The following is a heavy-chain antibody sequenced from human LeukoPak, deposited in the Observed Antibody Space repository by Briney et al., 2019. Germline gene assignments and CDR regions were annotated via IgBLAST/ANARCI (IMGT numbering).Heavy chain of an antibody. CDR3: ARVGVVVTAIDFYFDY. J-gene: IGHJ4*02. CDR2: ISSSSSYT. CDR1: GFTFSDYY. V-gene: IGHV3-11*06. Sequence: GGSLRLSCAASGFTFSDYYMSWIRQAPGKGLEWVSYISSSSSYTNYADSVKGRFTISRDNAKNSLYLQMNSLRAEDTAVNYCARVGVVVTAIDFYFDYWGQGTLVTVSS. D-gene: IGHD2-21*02.